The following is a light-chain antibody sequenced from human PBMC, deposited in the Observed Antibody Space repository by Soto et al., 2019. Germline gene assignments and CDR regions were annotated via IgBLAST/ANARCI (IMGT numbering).Light chain of an antibody. CDR2: DAS. V-gene: IGKV1-5*01. CDR1: QSIGRW. J-gene: IGKJ1*01. Sequence: DIQMTQSPSTLSASVGETVTVTCRASQSIGRWLAWYQQKPGKAPKLLIFDASTLENGVPARFSGSRSGPEFSLTISSLQPDDFATYYCQQYYSYWTFXQGTKVDIK. CDR3: QQYYSYWT.